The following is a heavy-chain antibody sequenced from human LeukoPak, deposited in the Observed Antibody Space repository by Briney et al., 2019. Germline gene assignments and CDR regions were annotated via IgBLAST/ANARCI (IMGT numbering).Heavy chain of an antibody. V-gene: IGHV3-23*01. Sequence: AGSLRLSCAVSGFTLSNYGMSWVRQAPGKRLEWVAGISDSGGRTNYADAVKGRFSISRDNPKNTLYLQMNSLRAEDTAVYFCAKRGLVIRVILVGFHKEANYFDSWGQGALVTVSS. D-gene: IGHD3-22*01. CDR2: ISDSGGRT. J-gene: IGHJ4*02. CDR1: GFTLSNYG. CDR3: AKRGLVIRVILVGFHKEANYFDS.